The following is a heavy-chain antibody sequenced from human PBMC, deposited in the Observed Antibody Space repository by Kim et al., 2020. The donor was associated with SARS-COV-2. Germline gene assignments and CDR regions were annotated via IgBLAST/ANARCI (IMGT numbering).Heavy chain of an antibody. D-gene: IGHD1-1*01. CDR2: VKSKADGGTK. CDR3: TTGTGKTDFDY. J-gene: IGHJ4*02. CDR1: GFTFDNTW. V-gene: IGHV3-15*01. Sequence: GGSLRLSCVASGFTFDNTWMNWVRQAPGKGLEWVGRVKSKADGGTKDYVAPVKDRFIISRDDSESMVYLQMNSLKTEDTDGYYCTTGTGKTDFDYWGQGILVTVS.